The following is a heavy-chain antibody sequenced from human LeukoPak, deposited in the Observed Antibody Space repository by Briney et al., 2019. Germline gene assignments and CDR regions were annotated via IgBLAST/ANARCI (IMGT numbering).Heavy chain of an antibody. CDR1: GGSFSGYY. J-gene: IGHJ4*02. CDR2: INHSGST. Sequence: SETLSLTCAVYGGSFSGYYWSWIRQPPGKGLERIGEINHSGSTNYNPSLKSRVTISVDTSKNQFSLKLSSVTAADTAVYYCARGLRYYYDSSGYYSPGFVDYWGQGTLVTVSS. D-gene: IGHD3-22*01. CDR3: ARGLRYYYDSSGYYSPGFVDY. V-gene: IGHV4-34*01.